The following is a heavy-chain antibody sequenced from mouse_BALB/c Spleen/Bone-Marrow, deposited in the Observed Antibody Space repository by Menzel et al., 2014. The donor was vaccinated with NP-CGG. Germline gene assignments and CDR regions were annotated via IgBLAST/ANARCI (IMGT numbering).Heavy chain of an antibody. D-gene: IGHD1-1*01. CDR2: IYPGDGDT. V-gene: IGHV1-87*01. J-gene: IGHJ4*01. CDR3: AREGYYYGSSTYYDMDY. Sequence: VQLQQSGAELARPGASVKLSCKASGYTFTSYWMQWVKQRPGQGLEWIGAIYPGDGDTRYTQKFKGKATLTADKPSSTAYMQRSSVAYEDSAVYYCAREGYYYGSSTYYDMDYWGQGTSVAGSS. CDR1: GYTFTSYW.